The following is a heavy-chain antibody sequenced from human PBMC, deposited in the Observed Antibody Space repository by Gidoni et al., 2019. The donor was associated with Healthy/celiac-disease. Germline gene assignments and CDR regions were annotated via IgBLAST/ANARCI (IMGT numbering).Heavy chain of an antibody. Sequence: VQLVESGGGVVQPGRSLRLSCAASGFTFSRYPLHWVRQAPGKGLEWVAVISYDGSNKYYADSVKGRFTISRDNSKNTLYLQMNSLRAEDTAVYYCARDGGDIVVVPAAMPLNYYGMDVWGQGTTVTVSS. CDR1: GFTFSRYP. CDR2: ISYDGSNK. J-gene: IGHJ6*02. CDR3: ARDGGDIVVVPAAMPLNYYGMDV. D-gene: IGHD2-2*01. V-gene: IGHV3-30*04.